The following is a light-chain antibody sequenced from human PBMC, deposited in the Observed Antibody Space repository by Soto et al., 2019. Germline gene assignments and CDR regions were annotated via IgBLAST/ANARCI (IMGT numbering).Light chain of an antibody. V-gene: IGLV2-14*01. J-gene: IGLJ2*01. Sequence: QSALTQPASVSASRGQSITISCTGTSSDVPGSNSVSWYQQHPGKAPILIIFDVFKRPSGVADRFSASKSGNTASLTISGLQAEDEADYYCSSYVPSAIVVCGGGTKLTVL. CDR3: SSYVPSAIVV. CDR1: SSDVPGSNS. CDR2: DVF.